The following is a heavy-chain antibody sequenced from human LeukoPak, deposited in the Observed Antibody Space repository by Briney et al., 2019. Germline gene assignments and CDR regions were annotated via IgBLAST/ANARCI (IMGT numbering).Heavy chain of an antibody. D-gene: IGHD6-19*01. Sequence: PSETLSITCAVSGGSISSGGYSWSWIRQPPGKGLEWIGYIYHSGSTYYNPSLKSRVTISVDRSKNQFSLKLSSVTAADTAVYYCARAVAGTEYYFDYWGQGTLVTVSS. CDR1: GGSISSGGYS. V-gene: IGHV4-30-2*01. CDR2: IYHSGST. CDR3: ARAVAGTEYYFDY. J-gene: IGHJ4*02.